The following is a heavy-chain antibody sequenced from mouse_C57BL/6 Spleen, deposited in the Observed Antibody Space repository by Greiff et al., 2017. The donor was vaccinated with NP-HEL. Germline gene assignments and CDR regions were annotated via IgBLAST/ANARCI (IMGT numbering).Heavy chain of an antibody. CDR2: ISSGGDYI. J-gene: IGHJ4*01. D-gene: IGHD1-1*01. V-gene: IGHV5-9-1*02. CDR1: GFTFSSYA. Sequence: EVHLVESGEGLVKPGGSLKLSCAASGFTFSSYAMSWVRQTPEKRLEWVAYISSGGDYIYYADTVKGRFTISRDNARNTLYLQMSSLKSEDTAMYYCTRDFPLGDYYGTYYAMDYWGQGTSVTVSS. CDR3: TRDFPLGDYYGTYYAMDY.